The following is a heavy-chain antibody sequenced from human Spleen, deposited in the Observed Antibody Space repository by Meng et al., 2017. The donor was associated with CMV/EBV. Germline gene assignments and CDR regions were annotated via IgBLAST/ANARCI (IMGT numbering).Heavy chain of an antibody. CDR1: GFTFDDYA. J-gene: IGHJ6*02. CDR3: AKGGGERVTFDAMDV. D-gene: IGHD2-21*02. V-gene: IGHV3-9*01. Sequence: SLKISCTASGFTFDDYAMHWVRQAPGKGLEWVSGISGNTGCTGYADSVKGRFTISRENAKNTLSLQISTLRPEDTALYYCAKGGGERVTFDAMDVWGQGTTVTVSS. CDR2: ISGNTGCT.